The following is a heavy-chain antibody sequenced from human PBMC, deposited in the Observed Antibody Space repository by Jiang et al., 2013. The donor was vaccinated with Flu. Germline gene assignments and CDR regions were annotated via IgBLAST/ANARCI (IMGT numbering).Heavy chain of an antibody. CDR1: GGSISSSSYY. CDR3: ARPLAYSYALVH. CDR2: IYYSGST. J-gene: IGHJ4*02. D-gene: IGHD5-18*01. Sequence: GPGLVKPSETLSLTCTVSGGSISSSSYYWGWIRQPPGKGLEWIGSIYYSGSTYYNPSLKSRVTISVDTSKNQFSLKLSSVTAADTAVYYCARPLAYSYALVHWGQGTLVTVSS. V-gene: IGHV4-39*01.